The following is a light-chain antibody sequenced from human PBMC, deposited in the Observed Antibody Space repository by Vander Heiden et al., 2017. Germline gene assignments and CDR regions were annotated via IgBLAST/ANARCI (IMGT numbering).Light chain of an antibody. J-gene: IGKJ1*01. V-gene: IGKV1-39*01. CDR2: AAS. CDR3: QQSYSTPVT. CDR1: QSISSY. Sequence: DIQITQPTSSLSASVRERDPIPRLASQSISSYLNWYQQKPGQAPKLLIYAASTLETGVPSRFSGSGSGTDFTLTISSLQPEDFAVYYCQQSYSTPVTFGQGTKVEIK.